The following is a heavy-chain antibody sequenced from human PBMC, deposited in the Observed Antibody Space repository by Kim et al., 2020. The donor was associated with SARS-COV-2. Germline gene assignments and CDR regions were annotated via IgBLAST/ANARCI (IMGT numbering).Heavy chain of an antibody. J-gene: IGHJ6*02. D-gene: IGHD2-15*01. CDR2: ISGDGGST. CDR1: GFTFDDYA. V-gene: IGHV3-43*02. CDR3: AKGPLFRYCSGGSCPPIYYYYGMDV. Sequence: GGSLRLSCAASGFTFDDYAMHWVRQAPGKGLEWVSLISGDGGSTYYADSVKGRFTISRDNSKNSLYLQMNSLRTEDTALYYCAKGPLFRYCSGGSCPPIYYYYGMDVWGQGTTVTVSS.